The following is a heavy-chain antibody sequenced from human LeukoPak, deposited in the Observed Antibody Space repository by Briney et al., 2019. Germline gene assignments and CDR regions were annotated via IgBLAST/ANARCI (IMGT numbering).Heavy chain of an antibody. J-gene: IGHJ4*02. Sequence: SETLSLTCAVYGGSFSGYYWSWIRQPPGKGLEWIGEINHSGSTNYNPSLKRRVTISVDTSKNQFSLKLSSVTAADTAVYYCARDYDFWSGYSDYWGQGTLVTVSS. V-gene: IGHV4-34*01. D-gene: IGHD3-3*01. CDR1: GGSFSGYY. CDR2: INHSGST. CDR3: ARDYDFWSGYSDY.